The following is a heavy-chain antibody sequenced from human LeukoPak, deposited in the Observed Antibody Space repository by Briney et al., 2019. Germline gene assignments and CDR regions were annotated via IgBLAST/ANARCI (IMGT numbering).Heavy chain of an antibody. D-gene: IGHD6-13*01. CDR2: ISYSGSA. CDR3: ARVSVASADRGHFYY. J-gene: IGHJ4*02. CDR1: GGSISHHF. Sequence: PSETLSLTCTVSGGSISHHFWGWIRQPPGKGLDWIGYISYSGSANYNPSLKSRVTISLDTSKNQFSLRLTSMNSADSAVYYCARVSVASADRGHFYYWGQGTLVTVSS. V-gene: IGHV4-59*11.